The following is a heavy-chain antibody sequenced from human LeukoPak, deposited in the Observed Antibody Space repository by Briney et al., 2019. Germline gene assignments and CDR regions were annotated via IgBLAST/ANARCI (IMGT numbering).Heavy chain of an antibody. J-gene: IGHJ5*02. Sequence: PSETLSLTCAVYGGSFRGFYWSWIRQPPGKGLEWIGEINHSGGANYNPSLKSRVTISVDTSKNQFSLKLTSVTAADTAVYYCARNDPTVLYDNRGCYYSYFDPWGQGTRVTVSP. CDR3: ARNDPTVLYDNRGCYYSYFDP. V-gene: IGHV4-34*01. CDR2: INHSGGA. D-gene: IGHD3-22*01. CDR1: GGSFRGFY.